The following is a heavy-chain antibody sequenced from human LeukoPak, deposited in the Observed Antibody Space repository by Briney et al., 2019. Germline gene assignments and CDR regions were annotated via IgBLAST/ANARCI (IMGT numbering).Heavy chain of an antibody. CDR2: IYYSGST. V-gene: IGHV4-61*01. CDR1: GGSVSSGTYY. D-gene: IGHD2-8*01. CDR3: ARTPGYCSDGICYGSTFGMDV. J-gene: IGHJ6*02. Sequence: SEILSLTCTVSGGSVSSGTYYWSWIRQPPGKGLEWIGYIYYSGSTNYNLSLKSRVTISVDTSKNLFSLKLSAVTAADTAVYYCARTPGYCSDGICYGSTFGMDVWGQGTTVTVSS.